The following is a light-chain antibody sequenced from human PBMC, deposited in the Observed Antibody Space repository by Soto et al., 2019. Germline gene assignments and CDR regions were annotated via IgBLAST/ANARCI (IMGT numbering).Light chain of an antibody. CDR2: WAS. Sequence: DIVMLQSPDSLAASLGERAIINCKSSQSVLYSSNSKNYLAWYQHNPGQPPKLLMYWASTRESGVPDRFGGNESGTDFTLSIGRLQAEDAAVYYGHHYYRTPYTFGEATKLVIK. CDR3: HHYYRTPYT. CDR1: QSVLYSSNSKNY. V-gene: IGKV4-1*01. J-gene: IGKJ2*01.